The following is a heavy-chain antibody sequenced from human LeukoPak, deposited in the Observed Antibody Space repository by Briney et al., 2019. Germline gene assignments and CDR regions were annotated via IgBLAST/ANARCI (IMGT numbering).Heavy chain of an antibody. V-gene: IGHV3-48*02. CDR2: ISRVISTV. Sequence: GGSLRLSCAASGFTFNTYSMNWVRQAPGKGLEWVSFISRVISTVYYADSVKGRFTISRDNAKNSLYLQMNSLRDDDTAVYYCVRDQFYAFDVWGQGTMVTVSS. CDR3: VRDQFYAFDV. J-gene: IGHJ3*01. CDR1: GFTFNTYS.